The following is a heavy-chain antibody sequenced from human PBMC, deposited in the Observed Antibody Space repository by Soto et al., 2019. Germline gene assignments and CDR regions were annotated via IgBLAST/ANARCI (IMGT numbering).Heavy chain of an antibody. J-gene: IGHJ6*02. D-gene: IGHD1-26*01. V-gene: IGHV1-69*01. Sequence: EWMGGIIPIFGTANYAQKFQGRVTITADDSTSTAYMELSSLRSEDTAVYYCARVGGRVIRHYYYGMDVWGQGTTVTVSS. CDR2: IIPIFGTA. CDR3: ARVGGRVIRHYYYGMDV.